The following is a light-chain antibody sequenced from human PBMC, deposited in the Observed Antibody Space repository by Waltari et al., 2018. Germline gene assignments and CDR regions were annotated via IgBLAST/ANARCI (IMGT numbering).Light chain of an antibody. CDR3: QSYDSSLSGVL. V-gene: IGLV1-40*01. Sequence: QSVLTQPPSVSGAPGQRVTIPCTVSNANIGARTDVHWYQQVPGDAPRLFIYRDNNRPSGVPDRFSGSKSGTSASLAITGLQPEDEADYYCQSYDSSLSGVLFGGGTKLTVL. J-gene: IGLJ3*02. CDR2: RDN. CDR1: NANIGARTD.